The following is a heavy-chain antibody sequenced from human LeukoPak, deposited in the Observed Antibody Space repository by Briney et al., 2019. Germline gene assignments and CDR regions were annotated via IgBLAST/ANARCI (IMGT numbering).Heavy chain of an antibody. CDR1: GGSISSYY. D-gene: IGHD3-10*01. CDR3: ARQYYYGSGSYFPPDGWFDP. V-gene: IGHV4-59*08. Sequence: SETLSLTCTVSGGSISSYYWSWIRQPPGKGLEWIGYIYYSGSTNYNPSLKSRVTISVDTSKNQFPLKLSSVTAADTAVYYCARQYYYGSGSYFPPDGWFDPWGQGTLVTVSS. J-gene: IGHJ5*02. CDR2: IYYSGST.